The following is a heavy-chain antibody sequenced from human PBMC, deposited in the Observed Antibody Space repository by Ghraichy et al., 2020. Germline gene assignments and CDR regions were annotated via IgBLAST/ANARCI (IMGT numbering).Heavy chain of an antibody. D-gene: IGHD5-18*01. CDR3: AGFNGYSSRLDY. J-gene: IGHJ4*02. CDR2: IKISGNT. V-gene: IGHV4-4*07. CDR1: GGPISSYY. Sequence: SQTLSLTCNVPGGPISSYYWSWIRQPAGKGLEWIGRIKISGNTNYNPSLNSRVTISFDTSKNHFSLKLSSVPAADTAVYDFAGFNGYSSRLDYWGQGTLVTVSS.